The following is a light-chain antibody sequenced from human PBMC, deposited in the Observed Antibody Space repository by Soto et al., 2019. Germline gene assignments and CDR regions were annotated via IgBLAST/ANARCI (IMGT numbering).Light chain of an antibody. CDR3: QQYGSSPMFT. Sequence: EIVLTQSPGTLSLSPGERATLSCRASQSVSSSYLAWYQQKPGQAPRLLIYGTSGRATGIPDRFSGSGSGTDFTLTISRLEPEDFALYYCQQYGSSPMFTFGHGTKVDIK. CDR1: QSVSSSY. J-gene: IGKJ3*01. V-gene: IGKV3-20*01. CDR2: GTS.